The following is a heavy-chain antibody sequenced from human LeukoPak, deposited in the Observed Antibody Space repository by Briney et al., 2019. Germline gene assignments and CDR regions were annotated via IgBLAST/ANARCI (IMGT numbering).Heavy chain of an antibody. CDR3: ARVTATEGRFLEWLLSKSGMDV. D-gene: IGHD3-3*01. Sequence: ASVKVSCKASGYTFTSYGISWVRQAPGQGLEWMGWISAYNGNTNYAQKLQGRVTMTTDTSTSTAYMELRSLRSDDTAVYYCARVTATEGRFLEWLLSKSGMDVWGKGTTVTVSS. CDR2: ISAYNGNT. CDR1: GYTFTSYG. V-gene: IGHV1-18*01. J-gene: IGHJ6*03.